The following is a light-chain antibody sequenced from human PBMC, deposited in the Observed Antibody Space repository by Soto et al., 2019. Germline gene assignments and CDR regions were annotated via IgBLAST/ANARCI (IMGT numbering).Light chain of an antibody. Sequence: QSVLTQPASVSGSPGQSITISCTGTSSDVGNYIYVFWFQQHPGKAPKLIISEVSNRPSGVSSRFSGSKSGNTASLTISGLQAEGEAHYYCTSYTTSSTYVSGTGTKVTVL. CDR1: SSDVGNYIY. CDR2: EVS. CDR3: TSYTTSSTYV. V-gene: IGLV2-14*01. J-gene: IGLJ1*01.